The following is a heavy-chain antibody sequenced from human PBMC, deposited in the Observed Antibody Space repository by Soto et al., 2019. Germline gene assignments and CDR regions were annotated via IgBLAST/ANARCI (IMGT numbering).Heavy chain of an antibody. CDR2: IFAGGGST. D-gene: IGHD3-10*01. CDR3: AKDLIRGDGYIDFDY. Sequence: GSLRLSCAPSGFTFSNYAMFWVRQAPGKGLEWVSTIFAGGGSTYYADSVKGRFTISRDNSKNILFLQMDSLRAEDTAVYFCAKDLIRGDGYIDFDYWGQGTLVTAPQ. V-gene: IGHV3-23*01. J-gene: IGHJ4*02. CDR1: GFTFSNYA.